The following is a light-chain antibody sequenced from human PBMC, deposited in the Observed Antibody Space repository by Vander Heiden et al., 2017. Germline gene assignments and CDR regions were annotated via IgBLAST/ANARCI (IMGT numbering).Light chain of an antibody. V-gene: IGLV3-21*02. J-gene: IGLJ2*01. CDR3: QVWDSSSDVV. CDR2: DDS. CDR1: NIGSKS. Sequence: SYVLTQPPSVSVAPGQTARITCGGNNIGSKSVHWYQQKPGQAPVLVVYDDSARPSGIPERFSGSNSGNTATLTISRVEAGDEADYYCQVWDSSSDVVFGGGTKMTVL.